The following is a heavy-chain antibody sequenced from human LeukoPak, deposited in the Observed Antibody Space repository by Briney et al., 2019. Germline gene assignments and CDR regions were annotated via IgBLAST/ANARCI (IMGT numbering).Heavy chain of an antibody. CDR3: ARDYHGSGSLTTFDY. Sequence: ASVKVSCKASRYTFTSHGLSWARQAPGQGLEWMAWISIYSGNTNYAQKFQDRISMTTDTSTSTAYMELRSLRSEDTAVYYCARDYHGSGSLTTFDYWGQGTLVTVSS. D-gene: IGHD3-10*01. CDR2: ISIYSGNT. CDR1: RYTFTSHG. J-gene: IGHJ4*02. V-gene: IGHV1-18*01.